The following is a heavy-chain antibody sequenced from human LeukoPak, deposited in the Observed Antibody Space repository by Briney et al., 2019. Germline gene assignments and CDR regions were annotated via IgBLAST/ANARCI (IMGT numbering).Heavy chain of an antibody. D-gene: IGHD2-2*01. J-gene: IGHJ4*02. V-gene: IGHV3-21*01. CDR1: GFTFSSDS. Sequence: GGSLRLSCAASGFTFSSDSMSWVRQAPGKGLEWVSSISSSSSYIYYADSVKGRFTISRDNAKNSLYLQMNSLRAEDTAVYYCLRGKGIGVDDYWGQGTLVTVSS. CDR2: ISSSSSYI. CDR3: LRGKGIGVDDY.